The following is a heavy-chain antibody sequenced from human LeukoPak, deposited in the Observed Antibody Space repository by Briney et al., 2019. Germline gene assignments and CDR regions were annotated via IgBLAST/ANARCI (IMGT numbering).Heavy chain of an antibody. Sequence: GGSLRLSCAASGFTFCSYSMNWVRQAPGKGLEWVSSISSSSSYIYYADSVKGRFTISRDNAKNSLYLQMNSLGAEDTAVCYCARDSSGSYWGNDAFDIWGQGTMVTVSS. D-gene: IGHD1-26*01. V-gene: IGHV3-21*01. J-gene: IGHJ3*02. CDR1: GFTFCSYS. CDR2: ISSSSSYI. CDR3: ARDSSGSYWGNDAFDI.